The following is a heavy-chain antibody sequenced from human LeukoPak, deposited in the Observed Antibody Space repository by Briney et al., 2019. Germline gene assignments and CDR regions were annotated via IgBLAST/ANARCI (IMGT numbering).Heavy chain of an antibody. CDR3: ARRAIPYSSSWYTGAFDP. CDR1: GDSISSGSSYY. V-gene: IGHV4-39*01. Sequence: SETLSLTCTDSGDSISSGSSYYWAWIRQPPGKGLEWIGTFYYSGSTYYNPSLKSRVTVSVDTSKNQFSLKVSSVTAADTAVYYCARRAIPYSSSWYTGAFDPWGQGTLVTVSS. D-gene: IGHD6-13*01. CDR2: FYYSGST. J-gene: IGHJ5*02.